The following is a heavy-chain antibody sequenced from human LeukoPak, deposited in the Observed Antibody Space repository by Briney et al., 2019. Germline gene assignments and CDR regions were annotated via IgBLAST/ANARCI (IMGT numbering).Heavy chain of an antibody. V-gene: IGHV3-21*01. CDR3: ARGLQYNDAFDI. Sequence: GGSLRLSCAASGFTFSNFNMNWVRQAPGKGLEWVSTVSIASTHILYADSVKGRFTISRDNAKNSLYLQMNSLRVEDTAVYYCARGLQYNDAFDIWGQGTMVIVSS. D-gene: IGHD1-1*01. J-gene: IGHJ3*02. CDR2: VSIASTHI. CDR1: GFTFSNFN.